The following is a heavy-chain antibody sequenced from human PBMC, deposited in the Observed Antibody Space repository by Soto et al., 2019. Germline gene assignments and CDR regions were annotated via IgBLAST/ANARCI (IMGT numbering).Heavy chain of an antibody. CDR3: ARDGGYSYGWSYYGMDV. CDR1: GDSVSSNSAA. Sequence: SQTLSLTCAISGDSVSSNSAAWNWIRQSPSRGLEWPGRTYYRSKWYNDYAVSVKSRITINPDTSKNQFSLQLNSVTPEDTAVYYCARDGGYSYGWSYYGMDVWGQGTTVTVSS. D-gene: IGHD5-18*01. CDR2: TYYRSKWYN. V-gene: IGHV6-1*01. J-gene: IGHJ6*02.